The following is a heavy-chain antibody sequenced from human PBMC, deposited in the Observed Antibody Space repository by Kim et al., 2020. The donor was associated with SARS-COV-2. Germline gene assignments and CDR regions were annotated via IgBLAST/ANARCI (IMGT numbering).Heavy chain of an antibody. CDR2: T. Sequence: TSYAQKFQGRVTMTRDTSTSTVYMELSSLRSEDTAVYYCVSAVVTYYFDYWGQGTLVTVSS. V-gene: IGHV1-46*01. CDR3: VSAVVTYYFDY. J-gene: IGHJ4*02. D-gene: IGHD2-15*01.